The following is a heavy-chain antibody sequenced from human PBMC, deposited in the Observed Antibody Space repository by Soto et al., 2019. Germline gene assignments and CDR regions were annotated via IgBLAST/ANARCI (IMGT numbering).Heavy chain of an antibody. D-gene: IGHD2-15*01. CDR2: IIPILGTA. J-gene: IGHJ6*03. Sequence: SVKVSCKASGGTFSSYAISWVRQAPGQGLEWMGRIIPILGTANYAQKFQGRVTITADKSTSTAYMELSSLRSEDTAVYYCALFCSGGSCPPDYYYMDVWGKGTTVTVSS. CDR1: GGTFSSYA. V-gene: IGHV1-69*04. CDR3: ALFCSGGSCPPDYYYMDV.